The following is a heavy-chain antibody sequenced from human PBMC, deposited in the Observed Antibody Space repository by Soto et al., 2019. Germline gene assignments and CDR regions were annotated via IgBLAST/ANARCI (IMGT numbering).Heavy chain of an antibody. J-gene: IGHJ4*02. CDR1: GASLSSYY. CDR3: ARHHDS. V-gene: IGHV4-59*08. CDR2: IYYSGST. Sequence: SETLSLTCVVSGASLSSYYWSWIRQPPGKGLEWIGYIYYSGSTNYNPSLKSRVTISVDTSKNQFSLKLSSVTAADTAVYYCARHHDSWGQGTLVTVSS.